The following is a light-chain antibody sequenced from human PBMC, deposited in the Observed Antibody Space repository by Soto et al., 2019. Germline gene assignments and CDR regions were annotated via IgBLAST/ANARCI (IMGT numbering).Light chain of an antibody. CDR2: DVS. CDR1: SSDVGAYNY. V-gene: IGLV2-14*01. CDR3: SSYTTSTTGV. Sequence: QSVLTQPASVSGSPGQSITICCTGTSSDVGAYNYVSWFQQHPGKAPRLIIYDVSNRPSGVSNRFSGSKSGNTASLTISGLQAEDEADYYCSSYTTSTTGVFGGGTQLTVL. J-gene: IGLJ3*02.